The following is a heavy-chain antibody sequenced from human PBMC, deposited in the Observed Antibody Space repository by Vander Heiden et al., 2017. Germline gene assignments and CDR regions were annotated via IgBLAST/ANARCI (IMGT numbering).Heavy chain of an antibody. D-gene: IGHD3-10*01. J-gene: IGHJ4*02. V-gene: IGHV4-31*03. Sequence: QVQLQESGPGLVKPSQTLSLTCTVSGGSISSGGYYWSWIRQHPGKGLEWIGYIYYSGSTYYNPALKSRVTISVDTSKNQFSLKLRSVTAADTAVYYCARGSRGLYYFDYWGQGTLVTVSS. CDR1: GGSISSGGYY. CDR3: ARGSRGLYYFDY. CDR2: IYYSGST.